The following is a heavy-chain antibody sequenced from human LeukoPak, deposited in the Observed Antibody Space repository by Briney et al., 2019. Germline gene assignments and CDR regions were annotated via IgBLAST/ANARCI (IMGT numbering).Heavy chain of an antibody. CDR1: GFTFSSYG. Sequence: GGSLRLSCAASGFTFSSYGMHWVRQAPGKGLEWVAVISYDGSSKYYADSVKGRFTISRDNSKNTLYLQMNSLRAEDTAVYYCAKDFEGPDSSSSGYWGQGTLVTVSS. V-gene: IGHV3-30*18. J-gene: IGHJ4*02. CDR2: ISYDGSSK. CDR3: AKDFEGPDSSSSGY. D-gene: IGHD6-6*01.